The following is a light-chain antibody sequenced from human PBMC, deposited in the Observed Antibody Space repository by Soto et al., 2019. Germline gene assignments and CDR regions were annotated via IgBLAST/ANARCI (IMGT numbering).Light chain of an antibody. CDR1: QSVSTY. Sequence: EIVLTQSPGTLSLSPGERATLSCRASQSVSTYLAWFQQVPGQAPRLLIYDASNRATGIPARFSGSGSGTDFTLTISRLEPEDFAVYYCQQYGSSPTFGQGTKVDIK. CDR3: QQYGSSPT. CDR2: DAS. J-gene: IGKJ1*01. V-gene: IGKV3-20*01.